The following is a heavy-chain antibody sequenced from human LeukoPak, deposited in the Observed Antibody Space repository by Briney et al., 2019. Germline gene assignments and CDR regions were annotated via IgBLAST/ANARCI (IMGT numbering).Heavy chain of an antibody. V-gene: IGHV1-8*02. Sequence: ASVKVSCKASGYTFTGYDINWVRQATGQGLEWMGWMNPNSGNTGYAQKFQGRVTMTRNTSISTAYMELSSLRSEDTAVYYCARGLGAYSTYYFDYWGQGTLVTVSS. CDR1: GYTFTGYD. CDR3: ARGLGAYSTYYFDY. J-gene: IGHJ4*02. D-gene: IGHD2-21*01. CDR2: MNPNSGNT.